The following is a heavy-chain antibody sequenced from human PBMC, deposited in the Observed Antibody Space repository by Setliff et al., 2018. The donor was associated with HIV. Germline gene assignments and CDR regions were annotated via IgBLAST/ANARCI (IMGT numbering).Heavy chain of an antibody. CDR1: GFTFSSYW. CDR3: VREGWSLLRYFDWLLSYMDV. CDR2: INTDGTNT. V-gene: IGHV3-74*01. D-gene: IGHD3-9*01. Sequence: GGSLRLSCAASGFTFSSYWMHWVRQAPGKGLVWVSRINTDGTNTNYADSVKGRFTISRDNTKNTVYLQMNSLRVEDTAVYYCVREGWSLLRYFDWLLSYMDVWGKGTTVTVSS. J-gene: IGHJ6*04.